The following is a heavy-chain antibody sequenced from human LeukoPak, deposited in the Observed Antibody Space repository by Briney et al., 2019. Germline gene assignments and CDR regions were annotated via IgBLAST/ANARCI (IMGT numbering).Heavy chain of an antibody. J-gene: IGHJ4*02. Sequence: GGSLRLSCAGFGFTFSNYAIHWVRQAPGKGLEWVAAISFDGSKSYCAESVKGRFSISRDNSRDTLYLQMSSLAVEDTAIYYCARSRIASDSSGYYFKFDYWGQGALVTVSS. CDR1: GFTFSNYA. CDR3: ARSRIASDSSGYYFKFDY. D-gene: IGHD3-22*01. V-gene: IGHV3-30*15. CDR2: ISFDGSKS.